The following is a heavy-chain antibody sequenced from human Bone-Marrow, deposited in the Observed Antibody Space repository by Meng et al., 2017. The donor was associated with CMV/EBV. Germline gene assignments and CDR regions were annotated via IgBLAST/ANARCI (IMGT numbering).Heavy chain of an antibody. J-gene: IGHJ3*02. V-gene: IGHV3-53*01. CDR3: ARGVDDFWSGGDAFDI. CDR1: GFTVSSNY. D-gene: IGHD3-3*01. CDR2: IYSGGST. Sequence: GESLKISCAASGFTVSSNYMSWVRQAPGKGLEWVSVIYSGGSTYYADSVKGRFTISRDNSKNTLYLQMNSLRAEDTAVYYCARGVDDFWSGGDAFDIWVQGTMVTVSS.